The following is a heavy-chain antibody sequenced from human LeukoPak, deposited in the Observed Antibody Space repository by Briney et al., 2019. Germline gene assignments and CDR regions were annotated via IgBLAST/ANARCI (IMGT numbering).Heavy chain of an antibody. D-gene: IGHD3-9*01. V-gene: IGHV1-46*01. Sequence: GASVKVSCKASGYTFTSYYMHWVRQAPGQGLEWMGIINPSGGSTSYAQKFQGRVTMTRDMSTSTVYMELSSLRSEDTAVYYCARGRDVLRYFDWLLHLDYWGQGTLVTVSS. CDR2: INPSGGST. CDR1: GYTFTSYY. J-gene: IGHJ4*02. CDR3: ARGRDVLRYFDWLLHLDY.